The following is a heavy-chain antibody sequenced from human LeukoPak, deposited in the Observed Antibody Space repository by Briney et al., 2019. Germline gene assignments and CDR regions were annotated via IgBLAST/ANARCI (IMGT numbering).Heavy chain of an antibody. Sequence: PSETLSLTCAVYGGSCSGYYWSWIRQPPGKGREWIGEINHSGSTNYNPSLKSRVTISVDTSKNQFSLKLRSVTAADTAVYYCARDGCSSTSCYPWGYYYGMDVWGKGTTVTVSS. D-gene: IGHD2-2*01. CDR1: GGSCSGYY. J-gene: IGHJ6*04. V-gene: IGHV4-34*01. CDR3: ARDGCSSTSCYPWGYYYGMDV. CDR2: INHSGST.